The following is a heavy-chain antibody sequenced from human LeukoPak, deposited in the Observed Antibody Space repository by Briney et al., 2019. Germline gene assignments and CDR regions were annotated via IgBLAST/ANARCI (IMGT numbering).Heavy chain of an antibody. CDR2: ISYDGSNK. Sequence: GGSLRLSCAASGFTVSSNYMSWVRQAPGKGLEWVAVISYDGSNKYYADSVKGRFTISRDNSKNTLYLQMNSLRAEDTAVYYCADGSSGWYHFDYWGQGTLATVSS. J-gene: IGHJ4*02. CDR1: GFTVSSNY. D-gene: IGHD6-19*01. CDR3: ADGSSGWYHFDY. V-gene: IGHV3-30*03.